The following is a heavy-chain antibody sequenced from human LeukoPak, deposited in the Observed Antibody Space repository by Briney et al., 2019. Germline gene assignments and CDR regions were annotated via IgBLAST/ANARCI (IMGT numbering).Heavy chain of an antibody. V-gene: IGHV3-21*01. CDR2: ISTSSSYI. D-gene: IGHD1-26*01. CDR1: GFTFSRNS. CDR3: ARDFSSGSYYGDYYFDY. Sequence: PGGSLRLSCAASGFTFSRNSMNWVRQAPGKGLEWVSSISTSSSYIDYADSVKGRFTISRDNAKNSLYLQMNSLRAEDTAVYYCARDFSSGSYYGDYYFDYWGQGTLVTVSS. J-gene: IGHJ4*02.